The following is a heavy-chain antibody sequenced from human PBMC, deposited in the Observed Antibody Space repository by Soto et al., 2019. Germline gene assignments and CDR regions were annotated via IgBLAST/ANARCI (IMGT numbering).Heavy chain of an antibody. CDR1: GGSISSGGSY. CDR3: ARDSTLTSLIGVDY. J-gene: IGHJ4*02. D-gene: IGHD4-17*01. V-gene: IGHV4-31*03. Sequence: QVQLQESGPGLVMPSQTLSLTCTVSGGSISSGGSYWSWIRQHPGRGLEWLGYIHNSGSTYYNPSLKSRLTISVDTSKNQFSLRLHSVTAADTAGYYCARDSTLTSLIGVDYWGQGALVTVAS. CDR2: IHNSGST.